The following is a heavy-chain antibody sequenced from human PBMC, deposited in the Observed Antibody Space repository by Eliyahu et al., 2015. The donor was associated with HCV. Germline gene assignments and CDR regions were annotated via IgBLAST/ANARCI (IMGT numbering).Heavy chain of an antibody. CDR1: GGSFSGYQ. J-gene: IGHJ4*02. V-gene: IGHV4-34*02. Sequence: QVYLQQLGAGLLRPSETLSLTCAVYGGSFSGYQWTWIRQTPGKGLEWIGQISHSGSTNYNPSLKSRVTISLDTSKYQFFLKLTSMTAADTGVYYCARYYYGSGSYFDWGQGTLVTVSS. CDR2: ISHSGST. D-gene: IGHD3-10*01. CDR3: ARYYYGSGSYFD.